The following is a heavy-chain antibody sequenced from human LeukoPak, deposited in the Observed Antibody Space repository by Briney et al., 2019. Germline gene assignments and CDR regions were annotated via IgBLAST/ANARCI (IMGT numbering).Heavy chain of an antibody. J-gene: IGHJ4*02. CDR1: GFTFSTYA. CDR3: AKDHLASPDC. Sequence: GGSLRLSCAASGFTFSTYAMTWVRQAPGKGLEWVTGISDSGGSTYYADSVKGRFTISRDNSKNTLYLQMNSLRAEDTAVYYCAKDHLASPDCWGQGTLVTVSS. D-gene: IGHD3-16*01. V-gene: IGHV3-23*01. CDR2: ISDSGGST.